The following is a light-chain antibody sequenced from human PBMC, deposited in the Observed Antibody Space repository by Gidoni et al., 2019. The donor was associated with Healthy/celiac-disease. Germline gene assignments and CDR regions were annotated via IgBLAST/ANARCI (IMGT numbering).Light chain of an antibody. CDR3: QQRRET. J-gene: IGKJ1*01. Sequence: EIVLPQSPATLSLSPGERATLSCRASQSVSSYLAWYQQKPGQAPRLLIYDASNRATGIPARFSGSGSGTDFTRTISSLEPEDFAVYYSQQRRETFGQGTKVEIK. CDR2: DAS. CDR1: QSVSSY. V-gene: IGKV3-11*01.